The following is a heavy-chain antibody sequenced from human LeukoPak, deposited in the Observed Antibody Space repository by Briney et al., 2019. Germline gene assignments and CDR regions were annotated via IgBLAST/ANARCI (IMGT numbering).Heavy chain of an antibody. J-gene: IGHJ4*02. D-gene: IGHD6-19*01. CDR1: GFTFSKYW. V-gene: IGHV3-74*01. CDR2: INTDGTVT. CDR3: ATKQWLAPPPDS. Sequence: GGSLRLSCAASGFTFSKYWMLWVRQAPGKGLESVSRINTDGTVTTYADSVKGRFTVSRGNADNTMFLQMSSVRDEDTAVYYCATKQWLAPPPDSWGQGTPVTVSS.